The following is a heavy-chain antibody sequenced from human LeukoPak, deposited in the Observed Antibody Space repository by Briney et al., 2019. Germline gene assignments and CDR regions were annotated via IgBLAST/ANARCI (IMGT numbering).Heavy chain of an antibody. J-gene: IGHJ5*02. Sequence: PSVKVSCKPSGYNFTSYEINWVRQAAGQGLEWMGWMNPYHGNTSYAQKFQRRPTITRNTPISTDYMELSSLRSVDTAVYYCARGFSGVTSLPTLEPHWFDPWGQGTLVT. D-gene: IGHD2-21*02. V-gene: IGHV1-8*01. CDR2: MNPYHGNT. CDR1: GYNFTSYE. CDR3: ARGFSGVTSLPTLEPHWFDP.